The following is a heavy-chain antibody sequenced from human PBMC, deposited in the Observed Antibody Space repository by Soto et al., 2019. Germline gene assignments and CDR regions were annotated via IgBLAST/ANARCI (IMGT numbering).Heavy chain of an antibody. CDR1: GFTFSNAW. V-gene: IGHV3-15*01. D-gene: IGHD3-16*01. Sequence: GGSLRLSCAASGFTFSNAWMSWVRQAPGKGLEWVGRIKSKTDGGTTDYAAPVKGRFTISRDDSKNTLYLQMNSLKTEDTAVYYCTTGAHYDYIWGSEDYWGQGTLVTVSS. CDR2: IKSKTDGGTT. J-gene: IGHJ4*02. CDR3: TTGAHYDYIWGSEDY.